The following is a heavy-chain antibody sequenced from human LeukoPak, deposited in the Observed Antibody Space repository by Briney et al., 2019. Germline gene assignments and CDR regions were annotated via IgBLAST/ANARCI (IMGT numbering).Heavy chain of an antibody. V-gene: IGHV3-15*04. D-gene: IGHD3-10*01. J-gene: IGHJ3*02. Sequence: PGGSLRLSCAASGFTFNYAWMSWDRQVPGKGLEWVGQTVSGIDGGTADYAAPVKGRFTISRDDSKNTLYLQMNSLKTEDTAVYYCTTDSPGFYYGSGTAFDIWGQGTMVTVSS. CDR1: GFTFNYAW. CDR2: TVSGIDGGTA. CDR3: TTDSPGFYYGSGTAFDI.